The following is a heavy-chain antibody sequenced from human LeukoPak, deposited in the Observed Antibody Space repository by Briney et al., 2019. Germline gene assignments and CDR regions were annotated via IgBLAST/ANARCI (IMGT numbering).Heavy chain of an antibody. Sequence: ASVKVSCKASGGTFSSYAISWVRQAPGQGLEWMGRINPNSGGTNYAQKFQGRVTMTRDTSISTAYMELSRLRSDDTAVYYCARSNYYYYGMDVWGQGTTVTVSS. V-gene: IGHV1-2*06. CDR3: ARSNYYYYGMDV. J-gene: IGHJ6*02. CDR1: GGTFSSYA. D-gene: IGHD6-6*01. CDR2: INPNSGGT.